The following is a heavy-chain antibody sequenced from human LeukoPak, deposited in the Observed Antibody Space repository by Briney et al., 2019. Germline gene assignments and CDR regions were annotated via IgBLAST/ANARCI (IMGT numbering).Heavy chain of an antibody. Sequence: SETLSLTCAVYGGSFSGYYWSWIRQPPGKGREWIGEINHSESTNYNPSLKSRVTISVDTSKNQCSLKLSSVTAADTAVYYCARVVVEADAFDIWGQGTMVTVSS. D-gene: IGHD2-2*01. CDR1: GGSFSGYY. CDR3: ARVVVEADAFDI. V-gene: IGHV4-34*01. J-gene: IGHJ3*02. CDR2: INHSEST.